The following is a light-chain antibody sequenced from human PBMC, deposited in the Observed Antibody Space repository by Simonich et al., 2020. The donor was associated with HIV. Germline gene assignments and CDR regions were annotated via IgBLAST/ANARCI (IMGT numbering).Light chain of an antibody. CDR2: EGK. Sequence: QSALTQPVSVSGSPVHSITISCTGTSSDFGYYNLGSWYQHHPDKAPKLMIYEGKKRPSGGSNRFSGSISGNTASLTISGLQAEDEANYYCCSYAGSTTFWVFGGGTTLTVL. J-gene: IGLJ3*02. CDR3: CSYAGSTTFWV. V-gene: IGLV2-23*01. CDR1: SSDFGYYNL.